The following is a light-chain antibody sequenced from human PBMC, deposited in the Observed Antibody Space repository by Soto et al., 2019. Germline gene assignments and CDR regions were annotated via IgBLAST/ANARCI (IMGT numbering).Light chain of an antibody. V-gene: IGKV3-15*01. CDR2: GAS. J-gene: IGKJ4*01. Sequence: EIVMTQSPATLSVSPGERATLSCWASQSVSSSLAWYQQKPGQAPRLLIYGASTRATGIPAMFSGSGSGTVFTFNISSLQSEDLAVYFCQQYNKWPLSFGGGTKVEI. CDR1: QSVSSS. CDR3: QQYNKWPLS.